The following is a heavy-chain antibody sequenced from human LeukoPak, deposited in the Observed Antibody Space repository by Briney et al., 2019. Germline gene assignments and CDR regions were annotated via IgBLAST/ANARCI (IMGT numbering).Heavy chain of an antibody. Sequence: GGSLRLSCAVSGITLSNYGMSWVRQAPGKGLEWVAGISDSGGSTNYADSVKGRFTISRDNPKNTLYLQMNSLRAEDTAVYFCAKRGIVIRAVVIVGFHKEAYYFDYWGQGALVTVSS. CDR1: GITLSNYG. V-gene: IGHV3-23*01. CDR3: AKRGIVIRAVVIVGFHKEAYYFDY. CDR2: ISDSGGST. D-gene: IGHD3-10*01. J-gene: IGHJ4*02.